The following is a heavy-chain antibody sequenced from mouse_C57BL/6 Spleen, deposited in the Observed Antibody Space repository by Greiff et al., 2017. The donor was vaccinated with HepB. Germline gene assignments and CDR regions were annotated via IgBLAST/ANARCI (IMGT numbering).Heavy chain of an antibody. V-gene: IGHV1-55*01. CDR2: IYPGSGST. CDR3: ARRGRRYFDV. J-gene: IGHJ1*03. CDR1: GYTFTSYW. Sequence: QVQLKQPGAELVKPGASVKMSCKASGYTFTSYWITWVKQRPGQGLEWIGDIYPGSGSTNYNEKFKSKATLTVDTSSSTAYMQLSSLTSEDSAVYYCARRGRRYFDVWGTGTTVTVSS.